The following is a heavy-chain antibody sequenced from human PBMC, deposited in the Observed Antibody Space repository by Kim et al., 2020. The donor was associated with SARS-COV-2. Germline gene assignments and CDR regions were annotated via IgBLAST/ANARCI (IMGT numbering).Heavy chain of an antibody. V-gene: IGHV4-39*07. Sequence: NPSLKSRVTISVDTSKNQFSLKLSSVTAADTAVYYCARDRVEYYYGSGDYWGQGTLVTVSS. D-gene: IGHD3-10*01. CDR3: ARDRVEYYYGSGDY. J-gene: IGHJ4*02.